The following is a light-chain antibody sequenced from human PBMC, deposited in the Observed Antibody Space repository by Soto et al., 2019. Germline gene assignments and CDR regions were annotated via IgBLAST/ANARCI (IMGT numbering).Light chain of an antibody. J-gene: IGKJ1*01. CDR1: QRVSANY. CDR3: HQYGSSPWT. Sequence: EIVLTQSPGTLSLSPGERAALSCRASQRVSANYLAWYQQKPGQAPRLLIYRASSRATGTPDRFSGGASGTDFTLTISRLEPEDFAVYFCHQYGSSPWTFGQGTKVEIK. V-gene: IGKV3-20*01. CDR2: RAS.